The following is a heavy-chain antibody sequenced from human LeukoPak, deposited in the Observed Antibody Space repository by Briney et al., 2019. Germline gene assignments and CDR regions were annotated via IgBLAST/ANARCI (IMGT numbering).Heavy chain of an antibody. Sequence: KPGGSLRLSCAASGFTFSNAWMNWVRQAPGKGLEWVGRIKSTTDGGTTDSAAPVKGRFTISRDDSKNTLYLQMDSLKTEDTAVYSCSTGGRRESDSSGFYLFYYGMDVWGQGTTVTVSS. J-gene: IGHJ6*02. CDR3: STGGRRESDSSGFYLFYYGMDV. D-gene: IGHD3-22*01. CDR1: GFTFSNAW. CDR2: IKSTTDGGTT. V-gene: IGHV3-15*01.